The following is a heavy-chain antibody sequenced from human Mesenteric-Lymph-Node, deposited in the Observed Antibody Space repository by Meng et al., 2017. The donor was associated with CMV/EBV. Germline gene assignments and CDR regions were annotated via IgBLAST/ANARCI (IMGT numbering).Heavy chain of an antibody. J-gene: IGHJ4*02. CDR1: RGRGW. D-gene: IGHD2-15*01. V-gene: IGHV4-4*02. Sequence: RGRGWWSWVRQPPGKGLEWIGEIHHRGGTNYSPSLKSRVTISVDKSRNQLSLILRSVSAADTAVYYCARAEVEGYCSGGSCYPPEYWGRGTLVTVSS. CDR3: ARAEVEGYCSGGSCYPPEY. CDR2: IHHRGGT.